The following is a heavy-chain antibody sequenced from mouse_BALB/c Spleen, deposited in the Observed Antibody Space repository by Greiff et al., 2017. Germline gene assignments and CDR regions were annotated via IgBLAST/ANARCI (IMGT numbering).Heavy chain of an antibody. Sequence: VQLQESGAELVKPGASVKLSCTASGFNIKDTYMHWVKQRPEQGLEWIGRIDPANGNTKYDPKFQGKATITADTSSNTAYLQLSSLTSEDTAVYYCAGGYYYGSSLDYWGQGTTLTVSS. J-gene: IGHJ2*01. CDR2: IDPANGNT. CDR1: GFNIKDTY. V-gene: IGHV14-3*02. D-gene: IGHD1-1*01. CDR3: AGGYYYGSSLDY.